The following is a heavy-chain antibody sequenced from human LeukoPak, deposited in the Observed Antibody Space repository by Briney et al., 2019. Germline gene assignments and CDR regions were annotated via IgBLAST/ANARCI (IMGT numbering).Heavy chain of an antibody. Sequence: SETLSLTCTVSGGSISSSSYYWGWIRQPPGKGLEWIGSIYYSGSTYYNPSLKSRVTISVDTSKNQFSLKLSSVTAADTAVYYCARDSARSSTSCAWDCWGQGTLVTVSS. J-gene: IGHJ4*02. CDR3: ARDSARSSTSCAWDC. CDR1: GGSISSSSYY. D-gene: IGHD2-2*01. V-gene: IGHV4-39*07. CDR2: IYYSGST.